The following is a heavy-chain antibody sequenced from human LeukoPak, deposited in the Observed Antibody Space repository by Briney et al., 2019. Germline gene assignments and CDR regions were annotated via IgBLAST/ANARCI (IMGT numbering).Heavy chain of an antibody. V-gene: IGHV3-21*01. J-gene: IGHJ4*02. Sequence: PGGSLRLSCAASGFTFSSYSMNWVRKAPGKGLEWVSSISSSSSYIYYADSVKGRFTISRDNAKNSLYLQMNSLRAEDTAVYYRARTYCSSTSCYTRSTDYWGQGTLVTVSS. CDR3: ARTYCSSTSCYTRSTDY. D-gene: IGHD2-2*01. CDR1: GFTFSSYS. CDR2: ISSSSSYI.